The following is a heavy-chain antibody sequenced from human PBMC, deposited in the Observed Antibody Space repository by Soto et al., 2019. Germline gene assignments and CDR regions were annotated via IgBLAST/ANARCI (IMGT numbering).Heavy chain of an antibody. CDR3: ARDPRCCGYLFRYYYGMDV. J-gene: IGHJ6*02. V-gene: IGHV3-33*01. Sequence: GGSLRLSCAASGFTFSSYGMHWVRQAPGKGLEWVAVIWYDGSNKYYADSVKGRFTISRDNSKNTLYLQMNSLRAEDTAVYYCARDPRCCGYLFRYYYGMDVWGQGTTVTVSS. D-gene: IGHD3-22*01. CDR2: IWYDGSNK. CDR1: GFTFSSYG.